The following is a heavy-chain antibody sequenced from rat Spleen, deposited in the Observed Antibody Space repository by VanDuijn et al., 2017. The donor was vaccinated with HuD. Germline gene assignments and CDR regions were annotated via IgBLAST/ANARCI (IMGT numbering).Heavy chain of an antibody. Sequence: EVQLVESGGGLVQPGRSLKLSCAALGFTFSNYYMAWVRQAPTKGLEWVASISTGGGNTYYRDSVKGRFTISRDNAKSTLYLQMDSLRSEDTATYYCARQLVVITTPFDYWGQGVMVTVSS. D-gene: IGHD1-12*02. CDR3: ARQLVVITTPFDY. CDR1: GFTFSNYY. CDR2: ISTGGGNT. J-gene: IGHJ2*01. V-gene: IGHV5-25*01.